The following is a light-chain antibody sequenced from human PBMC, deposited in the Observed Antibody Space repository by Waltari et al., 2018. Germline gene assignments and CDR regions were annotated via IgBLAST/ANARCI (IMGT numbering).Light chain of an antibody. V-gene: IGKV3-20*01. CDR2: GAS. CDR3: QHYGTSPPLT. Sequence: EIVLTQSPGTLSLSPEERATLPCRASQTFSSSYLAWYQQKPGQAPRLLIYGASTRAAGCPVRFSGSGSGTDFTLTISSLVPEDFAVYYCQHYGTSPPLTFGGGTKVEIK. J-gene: IGKJ4*01. CDR1: QTFSSSY.